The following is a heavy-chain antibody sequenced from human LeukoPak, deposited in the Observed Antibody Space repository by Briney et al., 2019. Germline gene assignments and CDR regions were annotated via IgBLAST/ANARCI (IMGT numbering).Heavy chain of an antibody. CDR2: ISYSGTT. V-gene: IGHV4-39*01. J-gene: IGHJ4*02. D-gene: IGHD6-13*01. CDR3: ARSKSEYSSSWYSFDY. Sequence: SETLSLTCTVSDVSISSSSYFWGWIRQPPGKGLECIGSISYSGTTYYNPSLKSRVTISVDTSKNQFSLKLSSVTAADTAVYYCARSKSEYSSSWYSFDYWGQGTLVTVSS. CDR1: DVSISSSSYF.